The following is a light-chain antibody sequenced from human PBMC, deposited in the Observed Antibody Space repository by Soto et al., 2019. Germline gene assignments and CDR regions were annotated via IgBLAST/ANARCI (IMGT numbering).Light chain of an antibody. CDR1: QSVSSSY. CDR3: QQYGSSPET. J-gene: IGKJ1*01. Sequence: EIVLTQSPGTLSLSPGERATLSCRASQSVSSSYLAWYQQKPGQAPRLLIYGASSRATGIPDRFSGSGSGPDFTLTISRLEPEDFAVYDCQQYGSSPETFGQGTKVEIK. V-gene: IGKV3-20*01. CDR2: GAS.